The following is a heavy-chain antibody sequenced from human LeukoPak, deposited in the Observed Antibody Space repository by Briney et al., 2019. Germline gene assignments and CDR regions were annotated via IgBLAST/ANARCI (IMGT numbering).Heavy chain of an antibody. CDR3: VRDRVVVTATFDC. CDR2: IPSNGGTT. V-gene: IGHV3-64D*06. J-gene: IGHJ4*02. Sequence: GGSLRLSCSASGFTFSGYAMHWVRQAPGKGLEYVSGIPSNGGTTYYADSVKGRFTISRDNSKNTLYLQMNSLRAEDTAVYFCVRDRVVVTATFDCWGQGTLVTVSS. D-gene: IGHD2-21*02. CDR1: GFTFSGYA.